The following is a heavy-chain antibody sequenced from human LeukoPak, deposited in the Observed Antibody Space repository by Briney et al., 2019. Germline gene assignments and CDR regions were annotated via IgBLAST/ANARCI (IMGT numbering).Heavy chain of an antibody. CDR1: GYTFSSYD. V-gene: IGHV1-8*01. Sequence: ASVKVSCKASGYTFSSYDINWVRQATGQGLEWMGWMNPNSGNTGYAQKFQGRVTMTGKTSISTAYMDLSSLRSEDTAVYYCARRYCSSTSCHYFDYWGQGTLVTVSS. J-gene: IGHJ4*02. CDR3: ARRYCSSTSCHYFDY. D-gene: IGHD2-2*01. CDR2: MNPNSGNT.